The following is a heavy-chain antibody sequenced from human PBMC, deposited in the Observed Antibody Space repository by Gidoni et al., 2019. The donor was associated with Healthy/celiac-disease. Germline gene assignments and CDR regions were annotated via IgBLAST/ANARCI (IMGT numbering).Heavy chain of an antibody. CDR1: GFTFSSYS. Sequence: EVQLVESGGGLVKPGGSLRLSCAASGFTFSSYSMNWVRQAPGKGLEWVSSISSSSSYRYYADSVKGRFTISRDNAKNSLYLQMNSLRAEDTAVYYCARDAGDSSGHTPQFDYWGQGTLVTVSS. J-gene: IGHJ4*02. D-gene: IGHD6-19*01. CDR3: ARDAGDSSGHTPQFDY. V-gene: IGHV3-21*01. CDR2: ISSSSSYR.